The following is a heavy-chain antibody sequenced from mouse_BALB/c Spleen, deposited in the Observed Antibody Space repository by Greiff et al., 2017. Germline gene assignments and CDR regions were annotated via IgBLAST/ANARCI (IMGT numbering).Heavy chain of an antibody. V-gene: IGHV1-9*01. Sequence: QVQLKQSGAELMKPGASVKISCKATGYTFSSYWIEWVKQRPGHGLEWIGEILPGSGSTNYNEKFKGKATFTADTSSNTAYMQLSSLTSEDSAVYYCARTYYYGSSYKNAMDYWGQGTSVTVSS. CDR1: GYTFSSYW. J-gene: IGHJ4*01. D-gene: IGHD1-1*01. CDR2: ILPGSGST. CDR3: ARTYYYGSSYKNAMDY.